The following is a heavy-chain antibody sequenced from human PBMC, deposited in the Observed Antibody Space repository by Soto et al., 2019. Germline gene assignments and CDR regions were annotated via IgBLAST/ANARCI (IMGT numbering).Heavy chain of an antibody. CDR1: GGSISSSSYY. Sequence: QLQLQESGPGLVKPSETLSLTCTVSGGSISSSSYYWGWIRQPPGKGLEWIGSIYYSGSTYYNPSLKSRVTISVDTSKNQFSLKLSSVTAADTAVYYCARHEFGYSSGWYGGTLDYWGQGTLVTVSS. CDR3: ARHEFGYSSGWYGGTLDY. CDR2: IYYSGST. J-gene: IGHJ4*02. V-gene: IGHV4-39*01. D-gene: IGHD6-19*01.